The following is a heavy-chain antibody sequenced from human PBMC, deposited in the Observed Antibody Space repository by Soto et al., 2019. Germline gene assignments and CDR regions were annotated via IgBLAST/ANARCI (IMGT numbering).Heavy chain of an antibody. CDR3: AREGVAGSFDY. V-gene: IGHV1-3*01. CDR2: INAGNGNT. CDR1: GGTFSSYA. J-gene: IGHJ4*02. Sequence: ASVKVSCKASGGTFSSYAISWVRQAPGQRLEWMGWINAGNGNTKYSQKFQGRVTITRDTSASTAYMELSSLRSEDTAVYYCAREGVAGSFDYWGQGTLVTVSS. D-gene: IGHD6-19*01.